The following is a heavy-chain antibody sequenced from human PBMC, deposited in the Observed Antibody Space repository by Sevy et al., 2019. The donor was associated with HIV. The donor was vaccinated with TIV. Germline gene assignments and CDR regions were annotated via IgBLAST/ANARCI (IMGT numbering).Heavy chain of an antibody. V-gene: IGHV3-23*01. J-gene: IGHJ4*02. Sequence: GGSLRLSCAASGFTFSKYSMSWVRQPPGKGLEWVSTLSFVCGEINYADSVKGRFTISGVNSKSSACLQMNNLRPEDTAVYYCAREGCTKPHDYWGQGTLVTVSS. CDR1: GFTFSKYS. D-gene: IGHD2-8*01. CDR3: AREGCTKPHDY. CDR2: LSFVCGEI.